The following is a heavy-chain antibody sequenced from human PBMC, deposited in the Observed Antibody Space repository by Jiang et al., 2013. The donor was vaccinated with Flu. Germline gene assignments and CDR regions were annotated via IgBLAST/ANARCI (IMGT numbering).Heavy chain of an antibody. D-gene: IGHD3-22*01. CDR3: ARVADYFDSSGYHAYYYAMDV. CDR1: GASISGYY. Sequence: LLKPSETLSLMCTVSGASISGYYWAWIRQPAGKGLEWIGRIHGTGRTNYNPSLRRRVSMSVDSSRNEISLKVTPVTAADTAAYYCARVADYFDSSGYHAYYYAMDVCGHGTTVTVSS. J-gene: IGHJ6*02. CDR2: IHGTGRT. V-gene: IGHV4-4*07.